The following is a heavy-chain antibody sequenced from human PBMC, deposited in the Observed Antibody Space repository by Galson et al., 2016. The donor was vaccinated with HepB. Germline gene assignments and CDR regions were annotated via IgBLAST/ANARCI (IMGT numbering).Heavy chain of an antibody. V-gene: IGHV1-3*01. Sequence: SVKVSCKASGYSFISYSMHWVRQAPGQRLEWMGWIDVGNGATKYSQKFQGRLTITRDTSASTAYMDLSSLTSEETAVYYCARSSSGWYGENNWFDPWGQGTLVTVSS. CDR1: GYSFISYS. D-gene: IGHD6-19*01. J-gene: IGHJ5*02. CDR2: IDVGNGAT. CDR3: ARSSSGWYGENNWFDP.